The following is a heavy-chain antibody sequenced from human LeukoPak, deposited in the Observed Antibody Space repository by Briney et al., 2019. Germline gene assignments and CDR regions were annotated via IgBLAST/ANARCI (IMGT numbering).Heavy chain of an antibody. D-gene: IGHD3-22*01. J-gene: IGHJ5*02. Sequence: PSETLSLTCAVYGGSFSGYYWSWIRQPPGKGLEWIGYIYYSGSTNYNPSLKSRVTISVDTSKNQFSLKLSSVTAADTAVYYCARDPSGGYGWFDPWGQGTLVTVSS. V-gene: IGHV4-59*01. CDR2: IYYSGST. CDR1: GGSFSGYY. CDR3: ARDPSGGYGWFDP.